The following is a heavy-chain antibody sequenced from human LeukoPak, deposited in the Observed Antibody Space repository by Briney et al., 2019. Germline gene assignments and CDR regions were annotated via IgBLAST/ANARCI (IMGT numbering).Heavy chain of an antibody. D-gene: IGHD4-17*01. CDR1: GFTFSSFP. CDR3: ARDRTDYGDYFDF. J-gene: IGHJ4*02. V-gene: IGHV3-48*02. Sequence: GGSLRLSCAASGFTFSSFPTNWVRQAPGKGLEWISYISSTSTTIDYADSVKGRFTISRDNARNSLFLQMNSLRDEDTAVYYCARDRTDYGDYFDFWGQGTLVTVSS. CDR2: ISSTSTTI.